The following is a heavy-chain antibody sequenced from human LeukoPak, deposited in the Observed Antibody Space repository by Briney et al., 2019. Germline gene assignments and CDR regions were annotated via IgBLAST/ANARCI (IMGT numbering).Heavy chain of an antibody. CDR1: GGSISSYY. D-gene: IGHD2-2*01. J-gene: IGHJ4*02. CDR2: IYYSGST. Sequence: PSETLSLTCTVSGGSISSYYWSWIRQPPGKGLEWIGYIYYSGSTNYNPSLKSRVTISVDTSKNQFSLKLSSVTAADTAVYYCARDRCSSTSCLGIDYWGQGTLVTVSS. V-gene: IGHV4-59*01. CDR3: ARDRCSSTSCLGIDY.